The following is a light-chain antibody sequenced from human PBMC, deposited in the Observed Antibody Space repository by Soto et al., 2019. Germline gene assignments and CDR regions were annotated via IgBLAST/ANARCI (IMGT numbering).Light chain of an antibody. J-gene: IGKJ4*01. CDR1: QSISSC. CDR3: QQCNSYSLLT. CDR2: AAS. Sequence: DIQMTQSPSTLSASVGDRVTITCRASQSISSCLAWYHQKPGKAPKLLIYAASSLESGVPSRFSGSGSGTEFTLTISSLQPDDFATYYCQQCNSYSLLTFGGGTKVDIK. V-gene: IGKV1-5*01.